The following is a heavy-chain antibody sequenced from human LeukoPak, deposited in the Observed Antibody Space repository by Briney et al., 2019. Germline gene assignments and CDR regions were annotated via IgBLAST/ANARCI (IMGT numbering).Heavy chain of an antibody. CDR2: ISGSGGST. V-gene: IGHV3-23*01. CDR3: AKGHDYVWGSYRSYYFDY. Sequence: GGSLRLSCAASGFTFSRYSMNWVRQAPGKGLEWVSAISGSGGSTYYADSVKGRFTISRDNSKNTLYLQMNSLRAEDTAVYYCAKGHDYVWGSYRSYYFDYWGQGTLVTVSS. CDR1: GFTFSRYS. D-gene: IGHD3-16*02. J-gene: IGHJ4*02.